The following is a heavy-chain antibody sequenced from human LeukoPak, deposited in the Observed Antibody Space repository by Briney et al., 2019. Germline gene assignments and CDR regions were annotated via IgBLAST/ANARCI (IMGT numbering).Heavy chain of an antibody. CDR2: IYYSGST. CDR3: ARETRSIITMVRGNWFDP. J-gene: IGHJ5*02. Sequence: PSETLSLTCTVSGGSISSGGYYWSRIRQHPGKGLEWIGYIYYSGSTYYNPSLKSRVTISVDTSKNQFSLKLSSVTAADTAVYYCARETRSIITMVRGNWFDPWGQGTLVTVSS. CDR1: GGSISSGGYY. V-gene: IGHV4-31*03. D-gene: IGHD3-10*01.